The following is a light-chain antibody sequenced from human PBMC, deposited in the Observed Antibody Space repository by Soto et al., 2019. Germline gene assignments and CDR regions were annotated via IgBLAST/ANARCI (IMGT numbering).Light chain of an antibody. CDR3: TSYAGSNNLV. Sequence: QSALTQPASVSGSPGQSITISCSGTSSDVGGYNYVSWYQQHPGKAPKLLIYEVSNRASGVSFRFSGSKSGNTASLTISGLQAEDEADYYCTSYAGSNNLVFGGGTKLTVL. V-gene: IGLV2-14*01. CDR1: SSDVGGYNY. J-gene: IGLJ2*01. CDR2: EVS.